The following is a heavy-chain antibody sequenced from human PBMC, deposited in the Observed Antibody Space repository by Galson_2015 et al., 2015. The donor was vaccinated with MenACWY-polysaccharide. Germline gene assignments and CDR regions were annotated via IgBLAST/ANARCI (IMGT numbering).Heavy chain of an antibody. Sequence: SLRLSCAASGFTFSTYWMHWVRQAPGKGLVWVSRINIDGSSTTYADSVKGRFTFSRDNAKNTVYLQMNSLRAEDTAVYYCVRGAGWEMATITNFGFWGQGTPVTVSS. D-gene: IGHD5-24*01. CDR2: INIDGSST. CDR1: GFTFSTYW. V-gene: IGHV3-74*01. CDR3: VRGAGWEMATITNFGF. J-gene: IGHJ4*02.